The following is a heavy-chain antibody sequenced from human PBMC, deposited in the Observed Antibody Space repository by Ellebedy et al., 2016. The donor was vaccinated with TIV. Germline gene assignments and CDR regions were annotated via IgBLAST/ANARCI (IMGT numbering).Heavy chain of an antibody. CDR3: ASDWRIAAAAHLDH. CDR1: GYTFANYG. Sequence: AASVKVSCKASGYTFANYGITWVRQAPGQGLEWMGWISGYNGDAKYAQNFQGRVTVTTDISTGTAYMELRRLRFEDTAVYYCASDWRIAAAAHLDHWGPGTPVTVSS. J-gene: IGHJ4*02. V-gene: IGHV1-18*04. D-gene: IGHD6-13*01. CDR2: ISGYNGDA.